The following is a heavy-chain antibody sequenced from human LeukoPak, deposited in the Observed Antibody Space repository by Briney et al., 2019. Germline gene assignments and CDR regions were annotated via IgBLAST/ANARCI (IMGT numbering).Heavy chain of an antibody. Sequence: GGSLRLSCAASGFTFDGYAMHWVRQAPGKGLEWVSLISGHSTNTYYADSVKGRFTISRDSSKISLYLQMDSLRTEDTALYYCAMDIGTGTSDYFDHWGQGTLVTVSS. V-gene: IGHV3-43*02. CDR1: GFTFDGYA. J-gene: IGHJ4*02. D-gene: IGHD1-7*01. CDR2: ISGHSTNT. CDR3: AMDIGTGTSDYFDH.